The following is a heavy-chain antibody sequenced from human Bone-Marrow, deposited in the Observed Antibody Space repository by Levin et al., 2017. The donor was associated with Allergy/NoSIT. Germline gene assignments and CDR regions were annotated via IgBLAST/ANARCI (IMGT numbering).Heavy chain of an antibody. CDR1: GFTFSTYW. D-gene: IGHD6-13*01. Sequence: PGGSLRLSCAASGFTFSTYWMGWVRQAPGKGLEWVATIKQGGSEIYYVDSVKGRFTISRDNAKNSLYLQMNSLRAENTAVYYCARDAGSSWFFFDSWGQGTLVTVSS. V-gene: IGHV3-7*01. CDR2: IKQGGSEI. CDR3: ARDAGSSWFFFDS. J-gene: IGHJ4*02.